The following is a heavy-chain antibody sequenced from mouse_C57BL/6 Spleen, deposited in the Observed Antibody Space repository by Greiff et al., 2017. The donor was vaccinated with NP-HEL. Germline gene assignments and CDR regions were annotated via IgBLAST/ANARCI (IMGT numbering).Heavy chain of an antibody. J-gene: IGHJ3*01. CDR1: GFTFSNYW. CDR2: IRLKSDNYAT. CDR3: TGPYYYGSSPFAY. D-gene: IGHD1-1*01. V-gene: IGHV6-3*01. Sequence: DVQLVESGGGLVQPGGSMKLSCVASGFTFSNYWMNWVRQSPEKGLEWVAQIRLKSDNYATHYAESVKGRFTISRDDSKSSVYLQMNNLRAEDTGIYYCTGPYYYGSSPFAYWGQGTLVTVSA.